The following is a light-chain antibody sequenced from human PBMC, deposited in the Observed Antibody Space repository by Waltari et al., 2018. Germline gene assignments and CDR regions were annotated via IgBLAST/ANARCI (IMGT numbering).Light chain of an antibody. V-gene: IGKV1-9*01. Sequence: IQLTQSPSSLSASVGDRVTITCRASQGISSNLAWYQQKPGKAPKLLISAASTLQSGVPLRFSGSGSGTDFTLTISSLQLEDFATYYCQQLNSYPITFGQGTRLEIK. CDR1: QGISSN. CDR2: AAS. CDR3: QQLNSYPIT. J-gene: IGKJ5*01.